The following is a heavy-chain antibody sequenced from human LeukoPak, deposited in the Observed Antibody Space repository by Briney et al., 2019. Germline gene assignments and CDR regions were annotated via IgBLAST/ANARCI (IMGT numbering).Heavy chain of an antibody. J-gene: IGHJ4*02. CDR3: AAGTRLFGELDY. Sequence: ASVKVSSKASGFTFTSSAVQWVRQARGQRLEWIGWIVVGSGNTNYAQKFQERVTITRDMSTSTAYMELSSLRSEDTAVYYCAAGTRLFGELDYWGQGTLVTVSS. CDR1: GFTFTSSA. D-gene: IGHD3-10*01. CDR2: IVVGSGNT. V-gene: IGHV1-58*01.